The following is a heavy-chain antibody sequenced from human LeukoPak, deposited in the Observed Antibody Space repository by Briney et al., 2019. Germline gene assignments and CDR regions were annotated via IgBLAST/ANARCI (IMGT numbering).Heavy chain of an antibody. V-gene: IGHV4-4*09. D-gene: IGHD1-26*01. Sequence: SETLSLTCTVSGGSISSYYWSWIRQPPGKGLEWIGYIYTSGSTNYNPSFKSRVTISVDTSKNQFSLKLSSVTAADTAVYYCARRRYAYRRGSYYYYMDVWGKGTTVTVSS. CDR3: ARRRYAYRRGSYYYYMDV. CDR2: IYTSGST. J-gene: IGHJ6*03. CDR1: GGSISSYY.